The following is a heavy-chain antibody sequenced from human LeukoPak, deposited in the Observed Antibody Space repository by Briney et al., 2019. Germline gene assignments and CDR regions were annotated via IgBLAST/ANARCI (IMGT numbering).Heavy chain of an antibody. V-gene: IGHV4-34*01. CDR3: ARDGVDYGYYYYGMDV. Sequence: SETLSLTCAVYGGSFSGYYWSWIRQPPGKGLEWSGEINHSGSTNYNPSLKSRVTISVDTSKNQFSLKLSSVTAADTAVYYCARDGVDYGYYYYGMDVWGQGTTVTVSS. J-gene: IGHJ6*02. CDR2: INHSGST. D-gene: IGHD4-17*01. CDR1: GGSFSGYY.